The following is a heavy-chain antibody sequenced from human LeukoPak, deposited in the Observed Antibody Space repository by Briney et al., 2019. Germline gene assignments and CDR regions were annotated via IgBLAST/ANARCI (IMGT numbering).Heavy chain of an antibody. V-gene: IGHV3-23*01. Sequence: PGGSLRLSCAASGFTFSSYAMSWVRQAPGKGLEWVSAISGSGGSTYYADSVKGRFTISRDNSKNTLYLQMNSLRAEDTAVYYCAKDHNAVVAAMGFDYWGQGTLVTVSS. D-gene: IGHD2-15*01. CDR1: GFTFSSYA. CDR2: ISGSGGST. CDR3: AKDHNAVVAAMGFDY. J-gene: IGHJ4*02.